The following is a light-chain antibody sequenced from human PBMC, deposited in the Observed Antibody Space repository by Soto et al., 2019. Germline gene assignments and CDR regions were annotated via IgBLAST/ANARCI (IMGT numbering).Light chain of an antibody. CDR3: QQYDYLPLT. V-gene: IGKV1-33*01. CDR1: QDIKNY. J-gene: IGKJ4*01. Sequence: DLQMTQSPSSLSASVGDRVTITCQASQDIKNYLNWYQQKSGKAPKLLIYDASDLETGVPSRFSGSGSGTDFTFTINSLQPEDIATYYCQQYDYLPLTFGGGTKVEIK. CDR2: DAS.